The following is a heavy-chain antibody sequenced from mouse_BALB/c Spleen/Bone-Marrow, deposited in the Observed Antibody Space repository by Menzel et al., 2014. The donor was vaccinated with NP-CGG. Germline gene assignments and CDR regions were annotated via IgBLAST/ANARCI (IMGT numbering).Heavy chain of an antibody. CDR1: GFDFSRYW. V-gene: IGHV4-1*02. J-gene: IGHJ1*01. CDR2: INPDSSTI. Sequence: EVQVVESGGGLVQPGGSLKLSCAASGFDFSRYWMTWVRQAPGKGLEWIGEINPDSSTINYTPSLKDKFIISRDNAKNTLYLQMSKVRPEDTALYYCARPGYYGYQDVWGAGTTVTVSS. CDR3: ARPGYYGYQDV. D-gene: IGHD1-2*01.